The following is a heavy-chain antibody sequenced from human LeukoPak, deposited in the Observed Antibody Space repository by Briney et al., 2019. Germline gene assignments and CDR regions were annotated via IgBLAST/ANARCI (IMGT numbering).Heavy chain of an antibody. Sequence: AGGSLRLSCAASGFTFSSYSMNWVRQAPGKGPEWVSSISSSSSYIYYADSVKGRFTISRDNAKNSLYLQMNSLRAEDTAVYYCARDFDYYDSSGPSWGYYFDYWGQGTLVTVST. V-gene: IGHV3-21*01. CDR1: GFTFSSYS. D-gene: IGHD3-22*01. J-gene: IGHJ4*02. CDR2: ISSSSSYI. CDR3: ARDFDYYDSSGPSWGYYFDY.